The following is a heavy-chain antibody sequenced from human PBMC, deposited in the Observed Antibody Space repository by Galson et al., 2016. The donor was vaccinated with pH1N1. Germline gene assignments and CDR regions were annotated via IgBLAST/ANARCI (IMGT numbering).Heavy chain of an antibody. D-gene: IGHD3-10*01. V-gene: IGHV4-38-2*01. Sequence: SETLSLTCDVSGFSISSGYYWGWIRQSPGKGLECIGNIYHNNGPAYYDPSLRDRVTMSVDTSKNQFTLKLSSVTAADTAMYYCAKVSFSGASDFYDHWGRGILVIVSS. CDR2: IYHNNGPA. CDR1: GFSISSGYY. J-gene: IGHJ4*02. CDR3: AKVSFSGASDFYDH.